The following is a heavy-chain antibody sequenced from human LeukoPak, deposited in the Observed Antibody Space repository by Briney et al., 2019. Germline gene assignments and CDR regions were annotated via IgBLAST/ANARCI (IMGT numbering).Heavy chain of an antibody. CDR2: IYPGDSDT. CDR3: ARFLALVSTRYDAFDI. CDR1: GYSFTSYW. V-gene: IGHV5-51*01. J-gene: IGHJ3*02. Sequence: GESLKISCKGSGYSFTSYWIGWVRQMPGKGLEWMGIIYPGDSDTRYSPSFQGQVTISADKSISTAYLQWSSLKAPDTAMYYCARFLALVSTRYDAFDIWGQGTMVTVSS. D-gene: IGHD1-1*01.